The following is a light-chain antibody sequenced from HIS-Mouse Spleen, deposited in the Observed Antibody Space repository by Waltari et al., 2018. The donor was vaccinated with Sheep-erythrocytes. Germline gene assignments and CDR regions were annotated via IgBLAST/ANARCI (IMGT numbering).Light chain of an antibody. CDR1: SSDVGGYNY. CDR3: CSYAGSYTFWV. V-gene: IGLV2-11*01. CDR2: DVS. Sequence: QSALTQPRSVSGSPGQSVTISCTGTSSDVGGYNYVSWYQHHPGKAPKLMLYDVSKRPSGVPDRCSGSKSGNTASLTISGLQAEDEADYYCCSYAGSYTFWVFGGGTRLTVL. J-gene: IGLJ3*02.